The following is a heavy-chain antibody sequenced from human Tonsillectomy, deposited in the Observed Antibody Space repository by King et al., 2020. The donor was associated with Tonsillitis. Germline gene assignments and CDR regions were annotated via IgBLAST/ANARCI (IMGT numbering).Heavy chain of an antibody. D-gene: IGHD3-22*01. V-gene: IGHV1-69*14. Sequence: QLVQSGAEVKKPGSSVKVSCKASGGTLRSYAISWVRQAPGQGLECMGGIFPIFGTINYAQNFQGRVTITADKSTSTAYMELSRLGSEDTAVYYCVFYYDSSGYYTEYYFEYWGQGTLVTVSS. CDR1: GGTLRSYA. J-gene: IGHJ4*02. CDR3: VFYYDSSGYYTEYYFEY. CDR2: IFPIFGTI.